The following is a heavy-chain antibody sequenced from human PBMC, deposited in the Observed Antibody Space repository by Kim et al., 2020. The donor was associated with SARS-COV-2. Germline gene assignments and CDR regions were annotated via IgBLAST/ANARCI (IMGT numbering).Heavy chain of an antibody. CDR3: ARVLGTEWLVSNWFDP. CDR2: IYYSGST. D-gene: IGHD6-19*01. Sequence: SETLSLTCTVSGGSISSYYWSWIRQPPGKGLEWIGYIYYSGSTNYNPSLKSRVTISIDTSKNQFSLKLSSVTSADTAVYYCARVLGTEWLVSNWFDPWGQGTLVTVSS. CDR1: GGSISSYY. V-gene: IGHV4-59*01. J-gene: IGHJ5*02.